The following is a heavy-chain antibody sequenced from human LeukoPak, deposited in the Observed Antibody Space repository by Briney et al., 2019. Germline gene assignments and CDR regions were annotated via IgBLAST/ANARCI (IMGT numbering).Heavy chain of an antibody. CDR2: IYYSGST. CDR1: GGSISSSSYY. J-gene: IGHJ4*02. CDR3: ARGGYYDSSGYIDY. D-gene: IGHD3-22*01. V-gene: IGHV4-39*07. Sequence: SETLSLTCTVSGGSISSSSYYWGWIRQPPGKGLEWVGSIYYSGSTYYNPSLKSRVTISVDTSKNQFSLKLSSVTAADTAVYYCARGGYYDSSGYIDYWGQGTLVTVSS.